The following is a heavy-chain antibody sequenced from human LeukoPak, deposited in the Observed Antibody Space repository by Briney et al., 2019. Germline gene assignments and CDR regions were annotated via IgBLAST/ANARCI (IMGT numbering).Heavy chain of an antibody. CDR2: ISSSSSYI. D-gene: IGHD3-10*01. J-gene: IGHJ4*02. Sequence: PGGSLRLSCAASGFTFSSYSMNWVRQAPGKGLEWVSSISSSSSYIYYADSLKGRFTISRDNAKNSLYLQMNSLEAEDTAVYYCARDRVLIGFDYWGQGTLVTVSS. CDR1: GFTFSSYS. V-gene: IGHV3-21*01. CDR3: ARDRVLIGFDY.